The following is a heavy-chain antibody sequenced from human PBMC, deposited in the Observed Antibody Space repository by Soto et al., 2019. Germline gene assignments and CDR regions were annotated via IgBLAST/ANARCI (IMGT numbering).Heavy chain of an antibody. CDR3: ARAEEHTYYDFWSGYYRSPTNNWFDP. V-gene: IGHV1-69*02. J-gene: IGHJ5*02. CDR2: IIPILGIA. CDR1: GGTFSSYT. Sequence: GASVKVSCKASGGTFSSYTISWVRQAPGQGLEWMGRIIPILGIANYAQKFQGRVTITADKSTSTAYMELSSLRSEDTAVYYCARAEEHTYYDFWSGYYRSPTNNWFDPWGQGTLVTVSS. D-gene: IGHD3-3*01.